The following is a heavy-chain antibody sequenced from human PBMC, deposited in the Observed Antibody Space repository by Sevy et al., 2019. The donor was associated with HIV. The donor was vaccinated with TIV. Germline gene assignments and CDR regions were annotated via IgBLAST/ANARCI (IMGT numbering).Heavy chain of an antibody. D-gene: IGHD2-2*01. Sequence: SETLSLTCTVSGGSISSGSYYWNWIRQPAGKGLEWIGRIYTSWSTNYDPSLKSRVTISVDTSKNQFSLKLSSVTAADTAVYYCAREGSTWAGWFDPWGQGTLVTVSS. J-gene: IGHJ5*02. CDR2: IYTSWST. CDR1: GGSISSGSYY. CDR3: AREGSTWAGWFDP. V-gene: IGHV4-61*02.